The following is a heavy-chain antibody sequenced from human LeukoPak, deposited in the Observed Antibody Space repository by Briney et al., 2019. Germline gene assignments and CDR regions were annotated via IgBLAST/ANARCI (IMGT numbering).Heavy chain of an antibody. Sequence: GGSLRLSCTASGFTFGDYAMSWIRQAPGKGLEWVGFIRSKAYGETADYAASVKGRFTISGDDSKAIAYLQMNSLKTEDTAVYHCTRDRGAYYLYDYWGQGTLVTVSS. CDR1: GFTFGDYA. D-gene: IGHD1-26*01. CDR3: TRDRGAYYLYDY. CDR2: IRSKAYGETA. J-gene: IGHJ4*02. V-gene: IGHV3-49*03.